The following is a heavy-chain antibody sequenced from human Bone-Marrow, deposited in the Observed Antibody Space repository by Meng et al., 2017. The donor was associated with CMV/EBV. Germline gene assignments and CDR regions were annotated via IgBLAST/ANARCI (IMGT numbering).Heavy chain of an antibody. J-gene: IGHJ6*02. V-gene: IGHV3-7*03. CDR3: AKDYYYYGMDV. Sequence: GESLKISCAASGFTFSSYWMSWVRQAPGKGLEWVANIKQDGSEKYYVDSVKGRFTIPRDNAKNSLYLQMNSLRAEDTALYYCAKDYYYYGMDVWGQGTTVTVSS. CDR2: IKQDGSEK. CDR1: GFTFSSYW.